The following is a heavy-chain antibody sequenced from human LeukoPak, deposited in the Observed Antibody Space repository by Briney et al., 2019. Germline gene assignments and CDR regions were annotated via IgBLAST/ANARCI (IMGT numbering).Heavy chain of an antibody. Sequence: GGSLRLSCAASGFTFSSYAMHWVRQAPGKGLEWVAVISYDGSNKYYADSVKGRFTISRDNSKNTLYLQMNSLRAEDTAVYYCASGRRDGYVPRGQGTLVTVSS. CDR3: ASGRRDGYVP. CDR1: GFTFSSYA. D-gene: IGHD5-24*01. V-gene: IGHV3-30*04. CDR2: ISYDGSNK. J-gene: IGHJ4*02.